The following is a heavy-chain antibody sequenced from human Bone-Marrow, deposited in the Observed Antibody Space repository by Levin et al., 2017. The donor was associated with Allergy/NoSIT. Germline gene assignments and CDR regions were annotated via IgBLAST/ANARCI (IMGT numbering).Heavy chain of an antibody. CDR3: AKESLPGDSTGYYLTSEYFQH. CDR1: GFTFNDYA. V-gene: IGHV3-9*01. D-gene: IGHD3-22*01. Sequence: SCLGSGFTFNDYALHWVRQAPGQGLEWVAGISWNSGTIGHAESLKGRFTISRDNAKNTLYLQLNNLRPEDTAIYYCAKESLPGDSTGYYLTSEYFQHWGQGTRVTVSA. J-gene: IGHJ1*01. CDR2: ISWNSGTI.